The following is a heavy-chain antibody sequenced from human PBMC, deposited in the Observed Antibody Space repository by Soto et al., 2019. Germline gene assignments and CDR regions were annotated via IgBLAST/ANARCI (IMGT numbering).Heavy chain of an antibody. J-gene: IGHJ3*02. CDR1: GYTFTGYA. CDR2: INAGNGNT. Sequence: ASVKVSCKASGYTFTGYAMHWVRQAPGQRLEWMGWINAGNGNTKYSQKLQGRVTMTTDTSTSTAYMELRSLRSDDTAVYYCARGIVVVPAADYSDAFDIWGQGTMVTVSS. CDR3: ARGIVVVPAADYSDAFDI. V-gene: IGHV1-3*01. D-gene: IGHD2-2*01.